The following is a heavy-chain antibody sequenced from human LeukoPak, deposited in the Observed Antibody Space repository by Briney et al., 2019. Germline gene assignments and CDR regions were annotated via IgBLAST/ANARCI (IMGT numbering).Heavy chain of an antibody. J-gene: IGHJ6*03. CDR2: IYYSGST. D-gene: IGHD3-3*01. CDR3: ARGRRYDFWSGYYPYYYYYMDV. V-gene: IGHV4-59*01. Sequence: KPSETLSLTCTVSGGSISSYYWSWIRQPPGKGLEWIGYIYYSGSTNYNPSLKSRVTISVDTSKNQFSLKLSSVTAADTAVYYCARGRRYDFWSGYYPYYYYYMDVWGKGTTVTVSS. CDR1: GGSISSYY.